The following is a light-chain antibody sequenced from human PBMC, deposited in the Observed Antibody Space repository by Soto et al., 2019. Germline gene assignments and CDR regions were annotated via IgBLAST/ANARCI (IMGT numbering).Light chain of an antibody. CDR3: LQHNSYPQT. J-gene: IGKJ1*01. V-gene: IGKV1-17*01. CDR1: QGIRDA. Sequence: DIQMTQSPSSLSASVGDRVTITCRASQGIRDALGWYQQKPGKAPKRLIYAASSLQSGVPSRFSGSGSGNEFTLTISSRQPEDFATYYCLQHNSYPQTFGQGTKVEIK. CDR2: AAS.